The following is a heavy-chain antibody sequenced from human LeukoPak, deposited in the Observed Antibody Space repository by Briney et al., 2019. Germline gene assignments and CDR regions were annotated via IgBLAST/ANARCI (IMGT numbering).Heavy chain of an antibody. V-gene: IGHV4-39*01. CDR1: GGSISSSSYY. Sequence: PSETLSLTCTVSGGSISSSSYYWGWIRQPPGKGLEWIGSIYYSGSTYYNPSLKSRVTISVDTSKNQFSLKLSSVTAADTAVYYCARHRYQLLSWFDPWGQGTLVTVSS. CDR2: IYYSGST. CDR3: ARHRYQLLSWFDP. D-gene: IGHD2-2*01. J-gene: IGHJ5*02.